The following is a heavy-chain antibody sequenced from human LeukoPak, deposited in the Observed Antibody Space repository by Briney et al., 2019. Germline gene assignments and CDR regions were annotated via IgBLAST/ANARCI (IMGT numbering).Heavy chain of an antibody. V-gene: IGHV3-23*01. CDR2: ISGSGGST. CDR1: GFTFSSYA. D-gene: IGHD6-13*01. Sequence: GGSLRLSCAASGFTFSSYAMSWVRQAPGKGLEWVSAISGSGGSTYYADSVKGRFTISRDNSKNTLYLQMNSLRAEDTAVYYCARDVGSSSWAPSDYYYGMDVWGQGTTVTVSS. CDR3: ARDVGSSSWAPSDYYYGMDV. J-gene: IGHJ6*02.